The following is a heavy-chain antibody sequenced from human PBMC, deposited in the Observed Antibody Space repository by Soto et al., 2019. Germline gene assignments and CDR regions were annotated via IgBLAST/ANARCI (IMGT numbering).Heavy chain of an antibody. Sequence: QVQLVQSGAEVKKPGASVKVSCKSSGYNFNTYGFSWVRQAPGQGLEWVGWIGAYNGNTKYAQNFHGRVILTTDTSTRTAYMELRSLTSDDTAVYYCARWSSTWPANWFDPWGQGTLFTVS. CDR2: IGAYNGNT. J-gene: IGHJ5*02. V-gene: IGHV1-18*01. CDR3: ARWSSTWPANWFDP. CDR1: GYNFNTYG. D-gene: IGHD6-13*01.